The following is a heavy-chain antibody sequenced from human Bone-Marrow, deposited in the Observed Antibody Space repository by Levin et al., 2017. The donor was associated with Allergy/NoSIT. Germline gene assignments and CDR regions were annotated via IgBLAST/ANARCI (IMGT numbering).Heavy chain of an antibody. Sequence: TGGSLRLSCAASGFTFSSYAMSWVRQAPGKGLEWVSAISGSGGSTYYADSVKGRFTISRDNSKNTLYLQMNSLRAEDTAVYYCAKVGSAAEYYFDYWGQGTLVTVSS. CDR1: GFTFSSYA. V-gene: IGHV3-23*01. D-gene: IGHD6-13*01. J-gene: IGHJ4*02. CDR2: ISGSGGST. CDR3: AKVGSAAEYYFDY.